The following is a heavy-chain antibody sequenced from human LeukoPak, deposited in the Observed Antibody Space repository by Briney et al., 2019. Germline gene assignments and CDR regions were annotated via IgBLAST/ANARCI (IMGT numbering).Heavy chain of an antibody. Sequence: GGSLRLSCAASGFTFSSYAMSWVRQAPGKGLEWVSAISGSGGSTFYADSVKGQFTISRDNSKNTLYLQMNSLRAEDTALYYCAKSVDFTVTKEFDYWGQGTLVTVSS. CDR3: AKSVDFTVTKEFDY. CDR1: GFTFSSYA. V-gene: IGHV3-23*01. J-gene: IGHJ4*02. CDR2: ISGSGGST. D-gene: IGHD4-17*01.